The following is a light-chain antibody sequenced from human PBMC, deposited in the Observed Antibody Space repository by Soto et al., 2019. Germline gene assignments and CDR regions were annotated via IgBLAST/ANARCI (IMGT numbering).Light chain of an antibody. Sequence: EVVLTQSPDTLSLSPGEGASLSCRASQSVHTFLAWYQQKPGQPPRLLIYGASTRAPGVPARFSGSGSGTDFTLTITSLEPEDFATYYCQQANSFPLTFGPGTKVDIK. CDR1: QSVHTF. CDR2: GAS. J-gene: IGKJ3*01. CDR3: QQANSFPLT. V-gene: IGKV3-11*01.